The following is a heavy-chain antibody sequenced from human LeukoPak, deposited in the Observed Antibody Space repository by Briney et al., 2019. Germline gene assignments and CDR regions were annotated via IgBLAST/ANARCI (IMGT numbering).Heavy chain of an antibody. J-gene: IGHJ6*02. V-gene: IGHV3-74*01. CDR3: ARGPFYDYGLDV. CDR2: INSDGSTT. Sequence: GGSLRLSCAASGFTFSSYWMHWDRQAPGKGLVWVSRINSDGSTTTYADSVKGRFTISRDNAKNTLYLQMNSLRADDTAVYYYARGPFYDYGLDVWGQGTTVTVFS. CDR1: GFTFSSYW.